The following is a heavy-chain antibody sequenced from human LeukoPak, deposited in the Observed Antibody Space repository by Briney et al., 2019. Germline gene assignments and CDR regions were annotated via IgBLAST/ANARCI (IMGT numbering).Heavy chain of an antibody. V-gene: IGHV1-8*01. D-gene: IGHD2-15*01. J-gene: IGHJ4*02. Sequence: GASVKVSCKASGYTFTSYDINWVRQATGQGLEWMGWMNPNSGNTGYAQKFQGRVTMTRNTSISTAYMELSSLRSDDTAVYYCVNMEVAAPEPFDYWGQGTLVTVSS. CDR3: VNMEVAAPEPFDY. CDR2: MNPNSGNT. CDR1: GYTFTSYD.